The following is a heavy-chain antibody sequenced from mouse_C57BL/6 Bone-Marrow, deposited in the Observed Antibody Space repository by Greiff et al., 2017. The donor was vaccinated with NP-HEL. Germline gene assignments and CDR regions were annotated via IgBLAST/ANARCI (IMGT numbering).Heavy chain of an antibody. V-gene: IGHV1-81*01. CDR1: GYTFTSYG. Sequence: QVHVKQSGAELARPGASVKLSCKASGYTFTSYGISWVKQRTGQGLEWIGEIYPRSGNTYYNEKFKGKATLTADKSSSTAYMELRSLTSEDSAVYFCARRLLTMDYWGQGTSVTVSS. J-gene: IGHJ4*01. CDR3: ARRLLTMDY. D-gene: IGHD1-2*01. CDR2: IYPRSGNT.